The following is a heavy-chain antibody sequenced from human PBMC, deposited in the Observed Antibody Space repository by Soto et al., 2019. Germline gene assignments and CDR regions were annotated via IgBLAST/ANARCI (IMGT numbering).Heavy chain of an antibody. Sequence: SVKVSCKTSGCTFSSYAISWVRQAPGQGLEWMGGIVPLFRTTNYAQKFQGRITITADTSTYTAYMELSGLRSGDTAVYYCARGGYSSTWSNLLNRSGLDVWGQGTTVTVSS. V-gene: IGHV1-69*06. D-gene: IGHD6-13*01. CDR1: GCTFSSYA. J-gene: IGHJ6*02. CDR3: ARGGYSSTWSNLLNRSGLDV. CDR2: IVPLFRTT.